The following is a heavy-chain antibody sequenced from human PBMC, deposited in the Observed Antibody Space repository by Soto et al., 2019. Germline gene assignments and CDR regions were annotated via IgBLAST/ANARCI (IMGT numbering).Heavy chain of an antibody. Sequence: GGSLILSCAASGFTFSSYGMHWVRQAPGKGLEWMAVISYDGSNKYYADSVKGRFTISRDNSQNTLYLQMNSLRAEDTAVYYCATDQYAAAAGPGWFDPWGQGTLVTVSS. CDR2: ISYDGSNK. D-gene: IGHD6-13*01. J-gene: IGHJ5*02. V-gene: IGHV3-30*03. CDR3: ATDQYAAAAGPGWFDP. CDR1: GFTFSSYG.